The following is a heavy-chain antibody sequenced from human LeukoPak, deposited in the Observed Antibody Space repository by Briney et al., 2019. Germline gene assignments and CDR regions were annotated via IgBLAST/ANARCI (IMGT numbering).Heavy chain of an antibody. D-gene: IGHD1-1*01. J-gene: IGHJ4*02. CDR3: VRDRGDNWNDVGYFDY. CDR2: IYYSGNT. Sequence: PSETLSLTCTVSGGSISSTNYYRGWIRQPPGKGLEWIGSIYYSGNTYYNPSLRSRVTISVDPSKNQFSLKLSSVTAADTAVYYCVRDRGDNWNDVGYFDYWGQGTLVTVSS. V-gene: IGHV4-39*07. CDR1: GGSISSTNYY.